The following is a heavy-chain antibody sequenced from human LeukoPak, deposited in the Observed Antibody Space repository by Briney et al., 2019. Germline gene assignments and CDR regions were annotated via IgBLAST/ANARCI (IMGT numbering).Heavy chain of an antibody. CDR1: GFTFSSYG. D-gene: IGHD3-22*01. Sequence: GRSLRLSCAASGFTFSSYGMHWVRQAPGKGLEWVAVIWYDGSNKYYADSVKGRFTISRDNSKNTLYLQMNSLRAEDTAVYYCAGEMSSGYPPDYWGQGTLVTVSS. V-gene: IGHV3-33*01. J-gene: IGHJ4*02. CDR2: IWYDGSNK. CDR3: AGEMSSGYPPDY.